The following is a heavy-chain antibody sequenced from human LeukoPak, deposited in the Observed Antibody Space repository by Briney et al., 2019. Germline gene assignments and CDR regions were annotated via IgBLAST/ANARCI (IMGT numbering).Heavy chain of an antibody. J-gene: IGHJ6*02. D-gene: IGHD2-2*01. CDR3: ARGAGVVPALYYYYYGMDV. Sequence: GASVKVSCKASGYTFTSYYMHWVRQAPGQGLEWMGIINPSGGSTSYAQKFQGRVTMTRDTSTSTVYMELSSLRSEDTAGYYCARGAGVVPALYYYYYGMDVWGQETTDTVSS. V-gene: IGHV1-46*01. CDR2: INPSGGST. CDR1: GYTFTSYY.